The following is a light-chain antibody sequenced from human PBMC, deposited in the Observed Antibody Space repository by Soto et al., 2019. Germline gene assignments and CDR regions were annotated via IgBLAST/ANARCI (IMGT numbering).Light chain of an antibody. CDR2: DAS. CDR1: QSVCSY. V-gene: IGKV3-11*01. J-gene: IGKJ5*01. CDR3: QQRSNWPP. Sequence: ESVLTQSPATLSLSPGERATLSCRASQSVCSYLAWYQQNPGQDPRLLIYDASNRATGIPARFSGSGSGTDFTLTISSLEPEDFAVYYCQQRSNWPPFGQGTRLELK.